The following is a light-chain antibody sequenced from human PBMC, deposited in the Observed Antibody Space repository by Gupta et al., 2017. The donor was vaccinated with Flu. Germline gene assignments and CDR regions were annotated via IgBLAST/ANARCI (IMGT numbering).Light chain of an antibody. Sequence: GDRVTITCRASQRISSYVNWYQQKAGQVPKLLIYTASTLQSGVPPRFSGSGSVTDFTLTINSLQPEDFATYYCQQSFSDHRTFGPGTRVEVK. CDR1: QRISSY. J-gene: IGKJ3*01. V-gene: IGKV1-39*01. CDR3: QQSFSDHRT. CDR2: TAS.